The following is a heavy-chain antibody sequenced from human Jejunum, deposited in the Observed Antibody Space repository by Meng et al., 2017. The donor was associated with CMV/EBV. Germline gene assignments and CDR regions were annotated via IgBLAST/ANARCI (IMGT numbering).Heavy chain of an antibody. Sequence: VGSFIGYYSSWIRQSPGQGLEWIGQIHPCGSASYNPSLRRRVTISADTSKNQFSLRLTSVTAADTAIYYCARTYCGSSNCYPFDYWGQGERVTVSS. V-gene: IGHV4-34*01. CDR2: IHPCGSA. J-gene: IGHJ4*02. D-gene: IGHD2-2*01. CDR1: VGSFIGYY. CDR3: ARTYCGSSNCYPFDY.